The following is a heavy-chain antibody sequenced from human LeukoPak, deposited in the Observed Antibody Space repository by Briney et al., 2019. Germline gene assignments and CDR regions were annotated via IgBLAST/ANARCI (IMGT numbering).Heavy chain of an antibody. CDR1: GFSFFSYG. D-gene: IGHD3-22*01. V-gene: IGHV3-33*08. CDR3: ARDREGYYDSSGYYYGYFDY. CDR2: IWYDGSNK. Sequence: PGGSLRLSCAASGFSFFSYGMHWVRRAPGKGLEWVAVIWYDGSNKYYADSVKGRFTISRDNSKNTLYLQMNSLRAEDTAVYYCARDREGYYDSSGYYYGYFDYWGQGTLVTVSS. J-gene: IGHJ4*02.